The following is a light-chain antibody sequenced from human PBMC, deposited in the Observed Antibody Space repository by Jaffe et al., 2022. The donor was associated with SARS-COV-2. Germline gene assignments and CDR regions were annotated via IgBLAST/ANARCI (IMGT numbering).Light chain of an antibody. Sequence: QSALTQPASVSGSPGQSITISCTGTSSDVGGYNYVSWYQQHPGKAPKLMIFEVSYRPSGVPDRFSGSKSGNTASLTISGLQAEDEADYYCSSYTGSSTYVVFGGGTKLTVL. CDR2: EVS. CDR3: SSYTGSSTYVV. V-gene: IGLV2-14*01. CDR1: SSDVGGYNY. J-gene: IGLJ2*01.